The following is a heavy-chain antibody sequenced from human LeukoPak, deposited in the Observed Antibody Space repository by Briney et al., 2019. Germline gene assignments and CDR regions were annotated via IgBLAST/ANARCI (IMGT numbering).Heavy chain of an antibody. CDR3: AKDFLLRMAVAIDY. Sequence: GGSLRLSSVVSGFAFSSYAVRWVRQAAGRGMDWVSTISGSGATTSYADSVKGRLTLSRDTSKHALYLQMNSLRAEDTDVYYCAKDFLLRMAVAIDYWGQGTLVTVSS. J-gene: IGHJ4*02. CDR2: ISGSGATT. D-gene: IGHD6-19*01. CDR1: GFAFSSYA. V-gene: IGHV3-23*01.